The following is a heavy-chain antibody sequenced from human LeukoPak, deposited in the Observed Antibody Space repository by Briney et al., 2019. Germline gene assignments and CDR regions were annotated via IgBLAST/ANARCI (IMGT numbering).Heavy chain of an antibody. V-gene: IGHV3-53*01. J-gene: IGHJ4*02. CDR1: GLTVSNNY. CDR3: ARDPARSYYFDY. CDR2: IYSGGST. Sequence: PGGSLRLSCAASGLTVSNNYMSWVRQAPGKGLEWVSVIYSGGSTYYADSVKGRFTISRDNSKNTLYLQMNSLRAEDTAVYYCARDPARSYYFDYWGQGTLVTVSS.